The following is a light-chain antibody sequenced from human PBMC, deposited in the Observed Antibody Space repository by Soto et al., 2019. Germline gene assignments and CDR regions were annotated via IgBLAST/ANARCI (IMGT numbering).Light chain of an antibody. V-gene: IGLV2-14*01. CDR3: SSYTSGTTLYV. J-gene: IGLJ1*01. CDR2: ASS. Sequence: ALTPPASLSVSPGQSITISCTGTSSDFGGYNYVSWYQHHAGKAPRLMIYASSNRPSGVSHRFSGSRPGNTASLTISGLQAEDEADYYCSSYTSGTTLYVFGTGTKVTV. CDR1: SSDFGGYNY.